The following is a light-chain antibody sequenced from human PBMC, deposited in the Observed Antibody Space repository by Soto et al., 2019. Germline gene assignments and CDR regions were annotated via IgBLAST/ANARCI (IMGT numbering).Light chain of an antibody. CDR1: SSDVGGYNY. J-gene: IGLJ2*01. CDR2: DVS. Sequence: QSALTQPASVSGSPGQSITISCTGTSSDVGGYNYVSWYQQHPGKAPKLMIYDVSSRPSGVSNRFSGSKSGNTASLTISGLQAEDEADYYCTSYTSSSTREVFGGGTQLTVL. V-gene: IGLV2-14*03. CDR3: TSYTSSSTREV.